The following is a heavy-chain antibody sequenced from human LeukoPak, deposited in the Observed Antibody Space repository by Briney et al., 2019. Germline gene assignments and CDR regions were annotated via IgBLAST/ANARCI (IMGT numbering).Heavy chain of an antibody. J-gene: IGHJ4*02. CDR2: FYYSGST. CDR1: GGSITSSNYY. Sequence: SETLSLTCAVSGGSITSSNYYWGWIRQPPGKGLEWIGSFYYSGSTNYNPSLKSRVTISVDTSKNQFSLKLSSVTAADTAVYYCVYYYGSGSVEYWGQGTLVTVSS. V-gene: IGHV4-39*01. D-gene: IGHD3-10*01. CDR3: VYYYGSGSVEY.